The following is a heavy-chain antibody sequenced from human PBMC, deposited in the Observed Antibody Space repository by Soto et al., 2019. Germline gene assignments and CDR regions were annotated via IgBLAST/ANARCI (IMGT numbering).Heavy chain of an antibody. J-gene: IGHJ4*02. D-gene: IGHD6-19*01. Sequence: PSLWGACRGSGYTVSGFYMQWVRQAPGQGLEWMGWINPNSGGTKSAEKFQGRVTMTRDTSISTAYMELSRLTSDDTAVYYCASAAVTGTAGLDFWGQGTQGTVSS. V-gene: IGHV1-2*02. CDR2: INPNSGGT. CDR1: GYTVSGFY. CDR3: ASAAVTGTAGLDF.